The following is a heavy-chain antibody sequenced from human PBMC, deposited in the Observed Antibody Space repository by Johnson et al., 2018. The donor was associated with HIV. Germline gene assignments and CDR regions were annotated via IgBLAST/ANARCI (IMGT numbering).Heavy chain of an antibody. J-gene: IGHJ3*02. CDR2: ISYDGSNK. Sequence: APGKGLEWVAVISYDGSNKYYADSVKGRFTISRDNSKNTLYLQMNSLRAEDTAVYYCAREMATIRGYAFDIWGQGTMVTVSS. V-gene: IGHV3-30-3*01. CDR3: AREMATIRGYAFDI. D-gene: IGHD5-24*01.